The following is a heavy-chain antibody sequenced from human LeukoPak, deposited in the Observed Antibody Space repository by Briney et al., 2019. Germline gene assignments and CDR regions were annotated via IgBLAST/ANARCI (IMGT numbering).Heavy chain of an antibody. CDR1: GFTFSSYA. D-gene: IGHD6-25*01. CDR3: RGGQIGGNDAFVI. V-gene: IGHV3-30-3*01. J-gene: IGHJ3*02. Sequence: GGSLRLSCAASGFTFSSYAMHWVRQAPGKGLEWVAVISYDGSNKYYADSVKGRFTISRDNSKNTLYLQMNSLRAEDTAVYYCRGGQIGGNDAFVIWGQGTMVTVSS. CDR2: ISYDGSNK.